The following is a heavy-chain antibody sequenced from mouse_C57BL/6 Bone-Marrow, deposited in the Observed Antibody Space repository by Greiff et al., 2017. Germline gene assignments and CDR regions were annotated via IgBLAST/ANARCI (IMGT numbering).Heavy chain of an antibody. CDR2: LYPRSGNT. CDR3: ASYYGSSYPAWFAY. CDR1: GYTFTSSG. V-gene: IGHV1-81*01. D-gene: IGHD1-1*01. J-gene: IGHJ3*01. Sequence: QVQLQQSGAELARPGASVKLSCKASGYTFTSSGISWVKQRTGQGLEWLGELYPRSGNTYYNEKFKGKATLTADKSSSTAYMELRSLTAEYSAVYFCASYYGSSYPAWFAYWGQGTLVTVSA.